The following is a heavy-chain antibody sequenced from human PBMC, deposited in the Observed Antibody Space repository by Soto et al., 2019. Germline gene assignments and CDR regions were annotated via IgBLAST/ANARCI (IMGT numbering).Heavy chain of an antibody. CDR2: IIPIFGTA. CDR3: ARGYRSEGDSSARLRYYFDY. D-gene: IGHD3-22*01. V-gene: IGHV1-69*13. CDR1: GGTFSSYA. Sequence: SVKVSCKASGGTFSSYAISWVRQAPGQGLEWMGGIIPIFGTANYAQKFQGRVTITADESTSTAYMELSSLRSEDTAVYYCARGYRSEGDSSARLRYYFDYWGQGTLVTVSS. J-gene: IGHJ4*02.